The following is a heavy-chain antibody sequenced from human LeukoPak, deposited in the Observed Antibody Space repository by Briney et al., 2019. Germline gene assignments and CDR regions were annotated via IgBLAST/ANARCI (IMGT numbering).Heavy chain of an antibody. Sequence: GRSLRLSCAASGFTFDVYGMSWVRHAPGKGLELVSGINWNGGSTVYADSVKGRFTISRDNAKNSLYLQMNSLRGEDTALYYCARDGITFGGGTSFDYWGQGTLVTVSS. J-gene: IGHJ4*02. D-gene: IGHD3-16*01. CDR3: ARDGITFGGGTSFDY. CDR1: GFTFDVYG. V-gene: IGHV3-20*04. CDR2: INWNGGST.